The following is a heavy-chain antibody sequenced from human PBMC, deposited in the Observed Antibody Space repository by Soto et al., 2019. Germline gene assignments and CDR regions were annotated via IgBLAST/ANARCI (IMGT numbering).Heavy chain of an antibody. J-gene: IGHJ5*02. V-gene: IGHV4-34*01. CDR3: ARPRNYMTTVTTGGWFDP. D-gene: IGHD4-17*01. Sequence: SETLSLTCAVYGGSFSGYYWSWIRQPPGKGLEWIGEINHSGSTNYNPSLKSRVTISVDPSKNEFSLKLSSVTAADTAVYYCARPRNYMTTVTTGGWFDPWGQGTLVTVSS. CDR1: GGSFSGYY. CDR2: INHSGST.